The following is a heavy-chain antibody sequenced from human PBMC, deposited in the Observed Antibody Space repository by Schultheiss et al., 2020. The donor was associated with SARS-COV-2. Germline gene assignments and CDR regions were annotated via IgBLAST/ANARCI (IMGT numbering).Heavy chain of an antibody. Sequence: GSLRLSCTVSGGSISSYYWSWIRQPPGKGLEWIGYIYYSGSTNYNPSLKSRVTISVDTSKNQFSLKLSSVTAADTAVYYCARIPTYYDILTGGYYYYYMDVWGKGTTVTVSS. CDR2: IYYSGST. CDR3: ARIPTYYDILTGGYYYYYMDV. CDR1: GGSISSYY. V-gene: IGHV4-59*01. J-gene: IGHJ6*03. D-gene: IGHD3-9*01.